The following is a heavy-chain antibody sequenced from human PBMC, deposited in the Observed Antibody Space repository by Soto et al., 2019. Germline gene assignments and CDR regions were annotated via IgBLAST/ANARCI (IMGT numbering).Heavy chain of an antibody. CDR1: GGSISSYY. V-gene: IGHV4-59*01. J-gene: IGHJ5*02. D-gene: IGHD3-3*01. CDR3: ARGPPYYYDFWSGSGSSWFDP. Sequence: SETLSLTCTVSGGSISSYYWSWIRQPPGKGLEWIGYIYYSGSTNYNPSLKSRVTISVDTSKNQFSLKLSSVTAADTAVYYCARGPPYYYDFWSGSGSSWFDPWGQGTLVTVSS. CDR2: IYYSGST.